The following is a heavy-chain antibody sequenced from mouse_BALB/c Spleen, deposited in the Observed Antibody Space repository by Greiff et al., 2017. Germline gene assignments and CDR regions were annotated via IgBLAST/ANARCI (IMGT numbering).Heavy chain of an antibody. D-gene: IGHD2-2*01. J-gene: IGHJ3*01. V-gene: IGHV3-2*02. Sequence: EVQGVESGPGLVKPSQSLSLTCTVTGYSITSDYAWNWIRQFPGNKLEWMGYISYSGSTSYNPSLKSRISITRDTSKNQFFLQLNSVTTEDTATYYCARDYGYVFAYWGQGTLVTVSA. CDR2: ISYSGST. CDR3: ARDYGYVFAY. CDR1: GYSITSDYA.